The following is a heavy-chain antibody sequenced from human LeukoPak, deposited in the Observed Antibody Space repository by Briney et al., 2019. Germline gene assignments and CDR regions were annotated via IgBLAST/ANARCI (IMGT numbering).Heavy chain of an antibody. V-gene: IGHV2-5*02. CDR3: THRQPYSELWRLPYYFDY. Sequence: SGPTLVKPTHTLTLTCTFSGFSLGTSGAGVGWIRQPPGKALEWLALIYWDDNKRYSPSLQNRLTITKDTSKHQVVLTLTNMDPVDTATYYCTHRQPYSELWRLPYYFDYWGRGALVTVSS. CDR2: IYWDDNK. D-gene: IGHD2-21*02. CDR1: GFSLGTSGAG. J-gene: IGHJ4*02.